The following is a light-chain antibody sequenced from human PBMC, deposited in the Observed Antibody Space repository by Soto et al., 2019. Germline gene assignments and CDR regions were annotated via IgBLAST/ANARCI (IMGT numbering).Light chain of an antibody. CDR3: QQSSNWLRYT. V-gene: IGKV3-11*01. Sequence: EIVLTQSPATLSLSPGERATLSCRASQSVSSYLAWYQQKPGQAPRLLIYDASNRATGIPARFSGSGSGTEFTLTNSSLEPEDFEVYYCQQSSNWLRYTFGQGTKLEIK. J-gene: IGKJ2*01. CDR1: QSVSSY. CDR2: DAS.